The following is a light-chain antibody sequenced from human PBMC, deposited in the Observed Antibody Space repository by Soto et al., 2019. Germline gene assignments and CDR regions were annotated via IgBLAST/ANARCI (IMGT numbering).Light chain of an antibody. CDR1: SSDVGGYNH. Sequence: QSALTQPASVSGSPGQSITIACTGTSSDVGGYNHVSWYQVHPGKAPRLVIYDVSIRPPAVSDRFSGSTSGNTASLTISGLQAEDEADYYCSSYTATRTVVFGGRTKLTVL. CDR2: DVS. J-gene: IGLJ3*02. CDR3: SSYTATRTVV. V-gene: IGLV2-14*03.